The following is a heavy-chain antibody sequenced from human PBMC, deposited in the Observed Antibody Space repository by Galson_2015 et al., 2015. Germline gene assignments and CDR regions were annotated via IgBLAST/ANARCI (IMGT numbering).Heavy chain of an antibody. CDR2: INTNTGNP. CDR3: ARGSILKKPSDRYIVVVPAASRGYYYYGMDV. V-gene: IGHV7-4-1*02. D-gene: IGHD2-2*01. Sequence: SVKVSCKASGYTFTSYAMNWVRQAPGQGLEWMGWINTNTGNPTYAQGFTGRFVFSLDTSVSTAYLQISSLKAEDTAVYYCARGSILKKPSDRYIVVVPAASRGYYYYGMDVWGQGTTVTVSS. J-gene: IGHJ6*02. CDR1: GYTFTSYA.